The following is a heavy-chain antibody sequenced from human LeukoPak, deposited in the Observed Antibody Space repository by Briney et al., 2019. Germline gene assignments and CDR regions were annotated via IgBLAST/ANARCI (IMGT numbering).Heavy chain of an antibody. J-gene: IGHJ4*02. CDR2: IYYSRST. CDR3: AGFYDFWGGYFDY. CDR1: GGSISSYY. D-gene: IGHD3-3*01. V-gene: IGHV4-59*01. Sequence: SETLSLTCTVSGGSISSYYWSWLRQPPGQGREWSGYIYYSRSTNSNTSLKSRITISVDTSKTQFSLQLSFGAAAAAAVYDCAGFYDFWGGYFDYWGQGTLVTVSS.